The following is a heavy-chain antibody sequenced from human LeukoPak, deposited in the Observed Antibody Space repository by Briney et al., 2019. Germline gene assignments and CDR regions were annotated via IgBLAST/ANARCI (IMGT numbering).Heavy chain of an antibody. CDR2: IYYSGST. Sequence: SETLSLTCTVSGGSISSYYWSWIRQPPGKGLEWIGYIYYSGSTNYNPSLKSRVTISVDTSKNQFSLKLNSVTAADTAVYYCARVGVGFRYYYYYGMDVWGQGTTVTVSS. D-gene: IGHD3-10*01. V-gene: IGHV4-59*01. CDR3: ARVGVGFRYYYYYGMDV. J-gene: IGHJ6*02. CDR1: GGSISSYY.